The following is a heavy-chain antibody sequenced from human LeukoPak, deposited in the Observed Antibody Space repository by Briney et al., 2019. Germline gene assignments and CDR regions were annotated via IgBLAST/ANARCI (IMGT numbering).Heavy chain of an antibody. D-gene: IGHD2-2*02. CDR1: GFTFSNAW. Sequence: PGGSLRLSCAASGFTFSNAWMSWVRQAPGKGLEWVGRIKSKTDGGATDYAAPVKGRFTISRDDSKNTLYLQMNSLKTEDTAVYYCTTGWGALYLTSFDYWGQGTLVTVSS. J-gene: IGHJ4*02. CDR2: IKSKTDGGAT. V-gene: IGHV3-15*01. CDR3: TTGWGALYLTSFDY.